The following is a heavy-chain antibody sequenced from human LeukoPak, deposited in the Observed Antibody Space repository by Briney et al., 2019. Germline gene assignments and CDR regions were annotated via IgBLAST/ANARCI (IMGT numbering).Heavy chain of an antibody. CDR1: GFTFINAW. D-gene: IGHD4-23*01. V-gene: IGHV3-23*01. J-gene: IGHJ4*02. Sequence: GGSLRLSCAASGFTFINAWMSWVRQAPGRGLEWVSVVSGSGGTTYYTDSVKGRFTISRDNSKNTLYLQMNSLGAEDTAVYYCAKVTTVVTLFDYWGQGTLVTVSS. CDR3: AKVTTVVTLFDY. CDR2: VSGSGGTT.